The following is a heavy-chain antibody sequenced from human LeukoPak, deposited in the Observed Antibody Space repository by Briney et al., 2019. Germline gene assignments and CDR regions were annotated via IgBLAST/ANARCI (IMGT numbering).Heavy chain of an antibody. CDR3: ARGPNWNLDY. D-gene: IGHD1-20*01. J-gene: IGHJ4*02. Sequence: ASVKVSCKASGYTFTSYDINWVRQAPGQGLEWMGWINPNSGGTNYAQKFQGRVTMTRDTSISTAYMELSRLRSDDTAVYYCARGPNWNLDYWGQGTLVTVSS. V-gene: IGHV1-2*02. CDR1: GYTFTSYD. CDR2: INPNSGGT.